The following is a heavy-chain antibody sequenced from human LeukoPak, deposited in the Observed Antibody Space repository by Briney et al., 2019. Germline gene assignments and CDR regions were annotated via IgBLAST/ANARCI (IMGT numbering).Heavy chain of an antibody. D-gene: IGHD2-2*01. Sequence: SETLSLTCTVSGGSISSSSYYWGWIRQPPGKGLEWIGSIHYSGSTSYEPSLQSRVTISVGTSKNQFSLKLSSVTAADTAVYYCARVRLVPRPGALDYWGQGTLVTVSS. J-gene: IGHJ4*02. CDR2: IHYSGST. V-gene: IGHV4-39*01. CDR3: ARVRLVPRPGALDY. CDR1: GGSISSSSYY.